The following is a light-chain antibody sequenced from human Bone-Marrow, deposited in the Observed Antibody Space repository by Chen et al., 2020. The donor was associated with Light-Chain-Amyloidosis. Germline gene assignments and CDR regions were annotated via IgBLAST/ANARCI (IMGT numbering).Light chain of an antibody. CDR3: SSDTITNTLV. V-gene: IGLV2-14*01. CDR1: SSDVGGDNH. J-gene: IGLJ1*01. CDR2: EVT. Sequence: QSALTQPASVSGSPGQSITISCTGTSSDVGGDNHVSWYQQHPDKAPKLMIYEVTNRPTWVPDRFSGSESDNTAYLTSSGLQTEDEADYFCSSDTITNTLVFGSGTRVTVL.